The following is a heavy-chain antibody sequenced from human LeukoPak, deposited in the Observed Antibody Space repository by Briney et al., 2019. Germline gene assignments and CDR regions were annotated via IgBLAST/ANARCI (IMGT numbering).Heavy chain of an antibody. D-gene: IGHD2-15*01. V-gene: IGHV3-23*01. Sequence: GESLKISCAASRFTFSSYAMSWVRQAPGKGLEWVSAISGSGRNTYYADSVKGRFTISRDNSKNTLYLQMNSLRAEDTAIYYCAKDLDVVVLAATSFDYWGQGTLVTVSS. CDR2: ISGSGRNT. CDR1: RFTFSSYA. J-gene: IGHJ4*02. CDR3: AKDLDVVVLAATSFDY.